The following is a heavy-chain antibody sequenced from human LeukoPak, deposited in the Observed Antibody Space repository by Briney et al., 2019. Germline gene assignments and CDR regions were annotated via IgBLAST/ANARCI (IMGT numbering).Heavy chain of an antibody. D-gene: IGHD3-10*01. CDR1: GYSISSGYY. J-gene: IGHJ4*02. V-gene: IGHV4-38-2*02. CDR3: ARQNRSYGLTGEYDY. CDR2: IYHSGST. Sequence: SETLSLTCTVSGYSISSGYYWGWIRQPPGKGLEWIGSIYHSGSTYYNPSLKSRVTISVDTSKNQLSLKLSSVTAADTAVYYCARQNRSYGLTGEYDYWGQGTLVTVSS.